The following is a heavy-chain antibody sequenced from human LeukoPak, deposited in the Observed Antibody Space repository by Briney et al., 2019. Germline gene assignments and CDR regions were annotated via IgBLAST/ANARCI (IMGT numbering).Heavy chain of an antibody. Sequence: ASVKVSCKASGYTFTGYYMHWVRQAPGQGLEWMGWINPNSGDTKYSQKFQGRVTMTRDTSISTAYIELSRLRSDDTAVYYCATQRGSYLWGTDFDYWGQGTLVTVSS. CDR1: GYTFTGYY. CDR2: INPNSGDT. V-gene: IGHV1-2*02. J-gene: IGHJ4*02. CDR3: ATQRGSYLWGTDFDY. D-gene: IGHD3-16*01.